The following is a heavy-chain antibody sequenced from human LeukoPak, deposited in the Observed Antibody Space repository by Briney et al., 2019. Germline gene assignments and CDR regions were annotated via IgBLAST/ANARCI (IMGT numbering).Heavy chain of an antibody. D-gene: IGHD1-1*01. V-gene: IGHV3-66*01. Sequence: GGSLRLSCAVSGFTVDSKYMSWVRQAPGKGLECVSVMYSGGNTYYADSVKGRFTISRDHSQNTLFLQMDSLRDEDTAVYYCAREVTSSTTLLRYWYFDLWGRGTRVTVSS. CDR2: MYSGGNT. CDR3: AREVTSSTTLLRYWYFDL. J-gene: IGHJ2*01. CDR1: GFTVDSKY.